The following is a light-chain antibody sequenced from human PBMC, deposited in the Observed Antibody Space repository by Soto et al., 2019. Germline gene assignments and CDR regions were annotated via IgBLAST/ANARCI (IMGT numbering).Light chain of an antibody. J-gene: IGLJ1*01. CDR3: ASYAGRRTYV. V-gene: IGLV2-23*02. CDR2: EVT. CDR1: SDIGNYNL. Sequence: QSVVTQPASVSGSPGQSVTISCSGSDIGNYNLVSWYQHLPGRAPKLLIFEVTMRPSGISDRFSGSKSASTAPLTISGLHAEDDGYYYCASYAGRRTYVFGSGTKLTVL.